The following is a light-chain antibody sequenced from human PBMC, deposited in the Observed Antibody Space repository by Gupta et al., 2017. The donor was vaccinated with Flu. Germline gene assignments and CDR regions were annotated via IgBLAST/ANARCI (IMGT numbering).Light chain of an antibody. CDR2: EVS. CDR3: SSYAGSKNLL. Sequence: QSALTQPPSASGSPGQSVPISCTGTSSDVGGYNYVSWYQQHPGKAPKLMIYEVSKRPSGVPDRFSGSKSGNTASLTVSGLQAEDEADYYCSSYAGSKNLLFGGGTKLTVL. J-gene: IGLJ2*01. CDR1: SSDVGGYNY. V-gene: IGLV2-8*01.